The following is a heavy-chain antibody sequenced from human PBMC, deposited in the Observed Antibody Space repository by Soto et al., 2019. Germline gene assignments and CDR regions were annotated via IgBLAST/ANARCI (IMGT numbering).Heavy chain of an antibody. V-gene: IGHV4-31*11. CDR3: ARMEAQGNIHEYFEY. J-gene: IGHJ4*02. D-gene: IGHD3-3*01. Sequence: SETLSLTCAVSGGSIRSVVYYWSWLRQLPGKGLEWLGYISYRGSTYSNPSLKTRVSLSLDTDQDTFSLKLTSGSAADTAVYYGARMEAQGNIHEYFEYWGQGILVTVSS. CDR1: GGSIRSVVYY. CDR2: ISYRGST.